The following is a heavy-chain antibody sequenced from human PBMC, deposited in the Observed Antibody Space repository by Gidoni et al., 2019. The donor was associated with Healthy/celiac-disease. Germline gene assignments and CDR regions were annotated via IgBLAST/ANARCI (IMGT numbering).Heavy chain of an antibody. CDR3: ARRGETLWSAFDI. V-gene: IGHV5-51*01. Sequence: EVQLVQSGAEVKKRGESLKISCKGYGYSFTCYWTGWVRQMPGKGLEWLGIIYPGDSDTRYSPSFQGQVTISADKSISTAYLQWSSLKASDTAMYYCARRGETLWSAFDIWGQGTMVTVSS. CDR1: GYSFTCYW. CDR2: IYPGDSDT. D-gene: IGHD3-10*01. J-gene: IGHJ3*02.